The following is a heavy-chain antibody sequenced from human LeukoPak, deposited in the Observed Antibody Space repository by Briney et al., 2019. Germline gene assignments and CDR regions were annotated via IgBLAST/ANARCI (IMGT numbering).Heavy chain of an antibody. J-gene: IGHJ4*02. CDR1: GFTFSSYA. CDR3: AAMVRGVNRDFDY. D-gene: IGHD3-10*01. CDR2: ISGSGGST. Sequence: GGSLRLSCAASGFTFSSYAMSWVRQAPGKGLEWVSTISGSGGSTYYADSVKGRFTISRDNSKNTLYLQMNSLRAEDTAVYYCAAMVRGVNRDFDYWGQGALVTVSS. V-gene: IGHV3-23*01.